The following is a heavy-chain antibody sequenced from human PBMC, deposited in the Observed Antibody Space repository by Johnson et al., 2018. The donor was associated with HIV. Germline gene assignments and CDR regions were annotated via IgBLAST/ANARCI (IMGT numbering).Heavy chain of an antibody. CDR2: ILYRGSNK. CDR3: ATDIVVVLALGGDAFDI. CDR1: GFTFSNYG. V-gene: IGHV3-30*03. D-gene: IGHD2-2*01. Sequence: QVQLVESGGGVVQPGRSLRLSCAASGFTFSNYGMHWVRQAPGKGLEWVAVILYRGSNKYYADSVKGRFTISRDNSKNTLYLQMNSLRAEDTAVYYCATDIVVVLALGGDAFDIWGQGTMVIVSS. J-gene: IGHJ3*02.